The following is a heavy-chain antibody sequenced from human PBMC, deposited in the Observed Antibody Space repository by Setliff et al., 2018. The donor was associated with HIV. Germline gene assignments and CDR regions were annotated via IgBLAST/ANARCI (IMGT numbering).Heavy chain of an antibody. V-gene: IGHV3-23*03. CDR1: GFTFGSYT. CDR2: IYSGSGDT. CDR3: ASMWKVGA. Sequence: GGSLRLSCEGSGFTFGSYTMSWVRQAPGKGLEWLSVIYSGSGDTDYADSVKGRFTVSRDNSKNTLYLQMNSLRAEDTAVYFCASMWKVGAWGRGTLVTVSS. J-gene: IGHJ5*02. D-gene: IGHD1-26*01.